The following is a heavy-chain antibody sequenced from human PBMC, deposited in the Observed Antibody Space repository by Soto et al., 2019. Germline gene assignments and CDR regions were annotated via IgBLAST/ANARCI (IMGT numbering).Heavy chain of an antibody. CDR3: STGGVVTSPSGGWFNP. V-gene: IGHV3-15*01. CDR2: XKSNTDGGTA. Sequence: LVKPGGSLRLXXAGSGFXXXXXXMRWVRQXPXXXXXXXXXXKSNTDGGTADHAAPVKGRFTISRDDSKNTVYLQMNSLKTEDTAVYYCSTGGVVTSPSGGWFNPWGQGMLVTVSS. CDR1: GFXXXXXX. J-gene: IGHJ5*02. D-gene: IGHD3-10*01.